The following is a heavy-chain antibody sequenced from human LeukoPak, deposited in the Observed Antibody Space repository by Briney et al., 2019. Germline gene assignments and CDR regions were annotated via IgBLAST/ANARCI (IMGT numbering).Heavy chain of an antibody. D-gene: IGHD2-15*01. CDR2: ISYDGTYK. V-gene: IGHV3-30*03. CDR3: ARDMGACSGGSCGPFDY. CDR1: GFTFSSYG. Sequence: GRSLRLSCAASGFTFSSYGMHWVREAPGKGLEWVAVISYDGTYKYYADSVKGRFTISRDNSKNTLYLQMNSLRAEDTAVYYCARDMGACSGGSCGPFDYWGQGTLVTLST. J-gene: IGHJ4*02.